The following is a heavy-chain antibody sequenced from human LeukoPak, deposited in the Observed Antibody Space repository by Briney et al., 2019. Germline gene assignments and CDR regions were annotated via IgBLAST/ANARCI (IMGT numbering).Heavy chain of an antibody. D-gene: IGHD1-26*01. Sequence: GGSLRLSCAASGFTFSSNWMHWVRQAPGKGLVWVSRSNEDGSTTNYADSVKGRFTISRDNAKNTPYLQMNSLTAEDTAVYYCVRDLGGRSGHWGQGTLVTVSS. J-gene: IGHJ4*02. CDR1: GFTFSSNW. CDR2: SNEDGSTT. CDR3: VRDLGGRSGH. V-gene: IGHV3-74*01.